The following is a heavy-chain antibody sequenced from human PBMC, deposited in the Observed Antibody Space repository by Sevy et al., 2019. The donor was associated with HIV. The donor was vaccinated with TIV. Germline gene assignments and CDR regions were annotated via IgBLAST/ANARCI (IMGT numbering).Heavy chain of an antibody. V-gene: IGHV3-23*01. Sequence: GESLKISCVASGFTFSSYAMSWVRQAPGKGLEWVSAISGSGGSTYYADSVKGRFTISRDNSKNTLYLQMNSLRAEDTAVYYCAKGGYSSSFFFFDYWGQGTLVTVSS. CDR1: GFTFSSYA. D-gene: IGHD6-6*01. CDR3: AKGGYSSSFFFFDY. J-gene: IGHJ4*02. CDR2: ISGSGGST.